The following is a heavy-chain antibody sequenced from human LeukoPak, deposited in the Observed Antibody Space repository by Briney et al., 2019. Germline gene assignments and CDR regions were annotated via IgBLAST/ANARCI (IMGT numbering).Heavy chain of an antibody. D-gene: IGHD3-22*01. CDR3: ASGYYDSSGYLDAFDI. V-gene: IGHV1-2*02. CDR1: GYTFTGYY. J-gene: IGHJ3*02. CDR2: INPNSGGT. Sequence: GASVKVSCKASGYTFTGYYMHWVRQAPGQGLEWMGWINPNSGGTNYAQKFQGRVTMTRDTSISTAYMELSRLRSDDTAVYYCASGYYDSSGYLDAFDIWGQGTMVTVSS.